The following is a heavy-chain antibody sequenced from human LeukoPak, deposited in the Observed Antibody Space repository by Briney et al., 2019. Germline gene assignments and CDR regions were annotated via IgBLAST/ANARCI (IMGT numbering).Heavy chain of an antibody. Sequence: SETLSLTCTVSGGSISSSYWSWIRQPPGKGLEWIGYIYYSGSTNYNPSFKSRVAISVDTSKNQFSLRLSSVTAADTAVYYCARDRPVTGANWFDPWGQGALVTVSS. CDR3: ARDRPVTGANWFDP. D-gene: IGHD4-11*01. V-gene: IGHV4-59*12. J-gene: IGHJ5*02. CDR1: GGSISSSY. CDR2: IYYSGST.